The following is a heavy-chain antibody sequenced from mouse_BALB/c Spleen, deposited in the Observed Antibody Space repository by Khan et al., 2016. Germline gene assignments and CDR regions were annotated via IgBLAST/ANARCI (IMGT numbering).Heavy chain of an antibody. Sequence: QSELVQSGPDLKKPGETVKISCKASGYAFTNYGMNWVKQAPGKGLEWMGWIDTYSGESTYADDFKGRFAFSLETSASTAYLQIISLKNEGMATYLCARRRQLDLYYAMDYWGQGTSVTVSS. CDR3: ARRRQLDLYYAMDY. V-gene: IGHV9-1*02. CDR2: IDTYSGES. J-gene: IGHJ4*01. CDR1: GYAFTNYG. D-gene: IGHD6-1*01.